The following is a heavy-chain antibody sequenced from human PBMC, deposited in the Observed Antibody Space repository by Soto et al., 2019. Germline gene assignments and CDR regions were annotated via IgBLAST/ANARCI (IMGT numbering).Heavy chain of an antibody. CDR3: ARQMGDGNSVFDY. Sequence: QLQLQESGPGLVKPSETLSLTCTVSGGSISSSSYYWGWIRQPPGKGLEWIGSIYYSGSTYYNPSLKSRVTISVDTSKNQFSLKLSSVTAADTAVYYCARQMGDGNSVFDYWGQGTLVTVSS. D-gene: IGHD4-4*01. V-gene: IGHV4-39*01. J-gene: IGHJ4*02. CDR2: IYYSGST. CDR1: GGSISSSSYY.